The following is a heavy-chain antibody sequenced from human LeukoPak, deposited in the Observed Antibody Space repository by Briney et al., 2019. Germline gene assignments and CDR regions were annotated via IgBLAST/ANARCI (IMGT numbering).Heavy chain of an antibody. D-gene: IGHD3-10*01. CDR1: GFTFSSYG. CDR3: AKDDVLLWFGELMEGGAFDI. CDR2: ISYEGSNN. J-gene: IGHJ3*02. V-gene: IGHV3-30*18. Sequence: GGSLRLSCAASGFTFSSYGMPWVRQAPAKGLGWVAVISYEGSNNYYADSVKGRFTLSRDNSKNTLYLQMNSLRAEDTAVYYCAKDDVLLWFGELMEGGAFDIWGQGTMVTVSS.